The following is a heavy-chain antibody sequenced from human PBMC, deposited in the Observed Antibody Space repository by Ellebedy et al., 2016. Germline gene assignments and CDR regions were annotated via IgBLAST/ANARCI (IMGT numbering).Heavy chain of an antibody. V-gene: IGHV3-9*01. D-gene: IGHD1-14*01. Sequence: SLKISXSASGSTFGDNAIHWVRQAPGKGLEWVSGFFWRTSIVDYADSVKGRFTFSRANAKNSLYLQMNSLRPEDTALYYCVEDGGPGGAEHWGQGTLVTVSS. J-gene: IGHJ4*02. CDR2: FFWRTSIV. CDR3: VEDGGPGGAEH. CDR1: GSTFGDNA.